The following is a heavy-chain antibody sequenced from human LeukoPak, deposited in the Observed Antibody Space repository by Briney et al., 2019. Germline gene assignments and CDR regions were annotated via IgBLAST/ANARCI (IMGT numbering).Heavy chain of an antibody. Sequence: ASVKVSCKASGYTFTSYGISWVRQAPGQGLEWMGWISAYNGNTNYAQKLQGRVTMTTDTSTSTAYMELRSLRSDDTAVYYCARVGLDYGDYMIEYYSDYWGQGTLVTVSS. CDR1: GYTFTSYG. J-gene: IGHJ4*02. V-gene: IGHV1-18*01. D-gene: IGHD4-17*01. CDR3: ARVGLDYGDYMIEYYSDY. CDR2: ISAYNGNT.